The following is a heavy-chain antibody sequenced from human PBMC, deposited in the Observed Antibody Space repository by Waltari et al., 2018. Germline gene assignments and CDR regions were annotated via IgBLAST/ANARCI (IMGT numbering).Heavy chain of an antibody. Sequence: QVQLPQWGAGLLKPSETLSLTCAVYGGSFSGYSWSWITQPPGKGLGWIGEINHSGSTNYNPSLKSRVTISVDTSKNQFSLKLSSVTAADTAVYYCARNIAAAAALVDYWGQGTLVTVSS. V-gene: IGHV4-34*01. J-gene: IGHJ4*02. D-gene: IGHD6-13*01. CDR3: ARNIAAAAALVDY. CDR1: GGSFSGYS. CDR2: INHSGST.